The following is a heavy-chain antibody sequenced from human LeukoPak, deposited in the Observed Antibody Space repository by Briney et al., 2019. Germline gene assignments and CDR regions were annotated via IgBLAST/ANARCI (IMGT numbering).Heavy chain of an antibody. Sequence: GRSLRLSCAASGFAFSTYGIHWVRQAPGKGLEWVAVLSFDGSSEYYADSVKGRFTVSRDNSKSTLYLQMNSLRDEDTAVYYCAKGSGSSGWNDLLGVVDYWGQGTLVTVSS. V-gene: IGHV3-30*18. J-gene: IGHJ4*02. CDR2: LSFDGSSE. CDR1: GFAFSTYG. D-gene: IGHD6-19*01. CDR3: AKGSGSSGWNDLLGVVDY.